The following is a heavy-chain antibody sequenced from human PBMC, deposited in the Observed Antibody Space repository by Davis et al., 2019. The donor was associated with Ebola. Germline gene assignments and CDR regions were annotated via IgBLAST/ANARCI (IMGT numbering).Heavy chain of an antibody. CDR1: GFTFSSYE. J-gene: IGHJ6*02. D-gene: IGHD3-10*01. CDR2: ISSSGSTI. V-gene: IGHV3-48*03. CDR3: ARDSPSGRYYGMDV. Sequence: PGGSLRLSCAASGFTFSSYEMNWVRQAPGKGLEWVSYISSSGSTIYYADSVKGRFTISRDNAKNSLYLQMNSLRAEDTAVYYCARDSPSGRYYGMDVWGQGTTVTVSS.